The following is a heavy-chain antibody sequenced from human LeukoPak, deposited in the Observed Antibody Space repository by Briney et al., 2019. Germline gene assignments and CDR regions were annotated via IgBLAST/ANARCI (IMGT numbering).Heavy chain of an antibody. CDR3: TRAYSSSWHPPDY. CDR1: GGSITGYY. Sequence: SETLSLTCTVSGGSITGYYWSWIRQPPGKGLEWIRFIYNSGSTNYNPSLKSRVTISIDTSKNQFSLKLSSVTAADTALYYCTRAYSSSWHPPDYWGQGTLVTVSS. J-gene: IGHJ4*02. V-gene: IGHV4-59*01. D-gene: IGHD2-2*01. CDR2: IYNSGST.